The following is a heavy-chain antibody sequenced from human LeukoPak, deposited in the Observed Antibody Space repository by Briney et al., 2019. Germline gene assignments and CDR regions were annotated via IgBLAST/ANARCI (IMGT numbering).Heavy chain of an antibody. CDR1: VYTFTGYY. Sequence: SVKVSCKASVYTFTGYYMHWERQAPGQGLEWMGWINPNSGGTNYAQKFQGRVTMTRDTPISTAYMELSRLRSGDTAVYYCARERTPGSGYGVDYWGQGTVVTVSS. V-gene: IGHV1-2*02. CDR2: INPNSGGT. D-gene: IGHD6-25*01. CDR3: ARERTPGSGYGVDY. J-gene: IGHJ4*02.